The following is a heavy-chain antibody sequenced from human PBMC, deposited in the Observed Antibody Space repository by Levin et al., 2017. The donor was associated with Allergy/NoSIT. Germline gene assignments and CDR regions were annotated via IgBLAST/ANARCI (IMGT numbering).Heavy chain of an antibody. Sequence: PAASVKVSCKAFGGTFSSFAISWVRQAPGQGLEWMGVIIPMFGTTNHGQKFQGRVTITADESTSTAYMELSSLRSEDTAVYYCASPRAIHCSSVRCYNRYGMDVWGQGTTVTVSS. CDR3: ASPRAIHCSSVRCYNRYGMDV. D-gene: IGHD2-2*02. CDR2: IIPMFGTT. CDR1: GGTFSSFA. J-gene: IGHJ6*02. V-gene: IGHV1-69*13.